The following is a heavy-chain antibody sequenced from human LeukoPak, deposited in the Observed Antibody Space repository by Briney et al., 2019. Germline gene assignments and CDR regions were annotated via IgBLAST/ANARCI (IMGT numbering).Heavy chain of an antibody. V-gene: IGHV1-2*02. Sequence: ASVKVSCKASGYTFTGYYMHWVRQAPGQGLEWMGWINPNSGGTNYAQKFQGRVTMTRDTSISTAYMELGRLRSDDTAVYYCAKRKSVGAKLDYWGQGTLVTVSS. CDR2: INPNSGGT. CDR1: GYTFTGYY. D-gene: IGHD1-26*01. J-gene: IGHJ4*02. CDR3: AKRKSVGAKLDY.